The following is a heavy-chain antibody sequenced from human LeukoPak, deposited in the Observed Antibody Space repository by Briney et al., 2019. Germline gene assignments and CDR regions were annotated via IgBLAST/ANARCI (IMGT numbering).Heavy chain of an antibody. Sequence: GGSLRLSCAASGFTFSRYAMSWVRQAPGKGLEWVASNSGSGDEIHYADSVKGRFTISRDNSKNTLYLQMNSLRAEDTAMYYCARGLGYCTSTTCLLPFDYWGQGTLVTVSS. CDR2: NSGSGDEI. CDR3: ARGLGYCTSTTCLLPFDY. CDR1: GFTFSRYA. J-gene: IGHJ4*02. D-gene: IGHD2-2*01. V-gene: IGHV3-23*01.